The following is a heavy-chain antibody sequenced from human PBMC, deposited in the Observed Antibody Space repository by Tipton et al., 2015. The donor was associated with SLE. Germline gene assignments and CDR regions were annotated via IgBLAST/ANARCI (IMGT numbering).Heavy chain of an antibody. V-gene: IGHV3-30*02. CDR2: IRSDGSDK. Sequence: SGFTFSNYGIHWARQAPGKGLEWVAFIRSDGSDKYYVDSVKGRFTISRDNSKNTLWLQMNSLRGEDTAVYYCAKGEYNSSPFDHWGQGTLVTVSS. D-gene: IGHD2/OR15-2a*01. CDR3: AKGEYNSSPFDH. CDR1: GFTFSNYG. J-gene: IGHJ4*02.